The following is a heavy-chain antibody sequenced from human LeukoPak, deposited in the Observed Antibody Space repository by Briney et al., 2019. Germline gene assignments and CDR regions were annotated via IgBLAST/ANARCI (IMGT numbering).Heavy chain of an antibody. D-gene: IGHD5-24*01. CDR2: INPNSGGT. J-gene: IGHJ4*02. V-gene: IGHV1-2*02. Sequence: GASVKVSCKASGYTFTGYYMHWVRQALGQGLEWMGWINPNSGGTNYAQKFQGRVTMTRDTSISTAYMELSRLRSDDTAVYYCASALAEMATTSTDYWGQGTLVTVSS. CDR3: ASALAEMATTSTDY. CDR1: GYTFTGYY.